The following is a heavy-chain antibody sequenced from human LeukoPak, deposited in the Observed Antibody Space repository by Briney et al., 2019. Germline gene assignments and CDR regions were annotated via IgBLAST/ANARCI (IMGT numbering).Heavy chain of an antibody. CDR1: GCTFSSYA. CDR2: IIPIFGTA. V-gene: IGHV1-69*13. CDR3: ARDALDSWELDY. D-gene: IGHD1-26*01. Sequence: SGKVSYKASGCTFSSYAISWVGQAAGQGLEWMGGIIPIFGTANYAQKYQGRVTITADESTSTAYMELSSLRSEDTAVYYCARDALDSWELDYWGQGTLVTVSS. J-gene: IGHJ4*02.